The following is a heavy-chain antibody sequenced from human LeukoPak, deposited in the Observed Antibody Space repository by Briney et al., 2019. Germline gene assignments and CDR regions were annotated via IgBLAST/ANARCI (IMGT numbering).Heavy chain of an antibody. J-gene: IGHJ6*02. Sequence: ASVKVSCKASGYTFTSYGISWVRQAPGQGLEGMGWFSAYNGNTNYAQKLQGSVTMTTDTSTSTPYMEVGGLRADDTTVYYCARGVFRFLEPKTYYYYGMDVWGQGTTVTVSS. CDR3: ARGVFRFLEPKTYYYYGMDV. D-gene: IGHD3-3*01. V-gene: IGHV1-18*01. CDR2: FSAYNGNT. CDR1: GYTFTSYG.